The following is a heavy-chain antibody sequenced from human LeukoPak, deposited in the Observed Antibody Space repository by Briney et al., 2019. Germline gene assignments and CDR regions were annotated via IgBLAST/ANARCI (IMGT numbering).Heavy chain of an antibody. J-gene: IGHJ4*01. CDR1: GFTFSSYW. CDR3: ARDGTAAGLYFDL. CDR2: IKQDGGEK. D-gene: IGHD6-13*01. V-gene: IGHV3-7*01. Sequence: GGSLRLSCAVSGFTFSSYWMNWVRQAPGKGLEWVASIKQDGGEKSYADSVKGRFTISRDNAKNSLYLQMSSLRAEDTAVYYCARDGTAAGLYFDLWGQGTLVTVSS.